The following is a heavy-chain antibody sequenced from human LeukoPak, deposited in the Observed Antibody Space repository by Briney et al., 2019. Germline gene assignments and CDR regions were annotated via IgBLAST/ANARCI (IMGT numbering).Heavy chain of an antibody. V-gene: IGHV3-49*04. CDR3: TRDRPHIVVVPALHYMDV. CDR1: GFTFGDYA. D-gene: IGHD2-2*01. J-gene: IGHJ6*03. CDR2: IRSKAYGGTT. Sequence: GGSLRLSCTASGFTFGDYAMSWVRQAPGKGLEWVGFIRSKAYGGTTEYAASVKGRFTISRDDSKSIAYLQMDSLKTEDTAVYYCTRDRPHIVVVPALHYMDVWGKGTTVTVSS.